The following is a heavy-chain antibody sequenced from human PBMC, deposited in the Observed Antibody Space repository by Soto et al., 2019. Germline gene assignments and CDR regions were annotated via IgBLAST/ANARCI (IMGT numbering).Heavy chain of an antibody. CDR3: ARDGTCSSTSCYGDYYYYGMDV. V-gene: IGHV3-30-3*01. CDR1: GFTFSSYA. CDR2: ISYDGSNK. Sequence: GGSLRLSCAASGFTFSSYAMHWVRQAPGKGLEWVAVISYDGSNKYYADSVKGRFTISRDNSKNTLYLQMNSLRAEDTAVYYCARDGTCSSTSCYGDYYYYGMDVWGQGTTVTVSS. J-gene: IGHJ6*02. D-gene: IGHD2-2*01.